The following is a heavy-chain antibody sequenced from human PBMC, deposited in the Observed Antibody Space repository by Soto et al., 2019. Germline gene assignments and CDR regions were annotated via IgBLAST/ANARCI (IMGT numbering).Heavy chain of an antibody. V-gene: IGHV1-18*04. CDR2: LNTGDGNT. CDR3: ARDRSSSWYNGTFYFDS. Sequence: QVLLVQSGAEVKKPGASVKVSCKASGYSFSTYGVSWVRQAPGQGLEWMGWLNTGDGNTAYAQKLQGRITLTTDTSTTTAYMELRSLRSEDTAMYYCARDRSSSWYNGTFYFDSWGQGTLVTVSS. J-gene: IGHJ4*02. D-gene: IGHD6-19*01. CDR1: GYSFSTYG.